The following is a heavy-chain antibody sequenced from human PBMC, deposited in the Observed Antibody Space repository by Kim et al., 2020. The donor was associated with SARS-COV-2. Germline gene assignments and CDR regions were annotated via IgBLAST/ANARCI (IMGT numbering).Heavy chain of an antibody. CDR2: INPSGGST. J-gene: IGHJ6*02. Sequence: ASVKVSCKASGYTFTSYYMHWVRQAPGQGLEWMGIINPSGGSTSYAQKFQGRVTMTRDTSTSTVYMELSSLRSEDTAVYYCARDPQDSSGWYPYYYYGMDVWGQGTTVTVSS. CDR3: ARDPQDSSGWYPYYYYGMDV. CDR1: GYTFTSYY. V-gene: IGHV1-46*01. D-gene: IGHD6-19*01.